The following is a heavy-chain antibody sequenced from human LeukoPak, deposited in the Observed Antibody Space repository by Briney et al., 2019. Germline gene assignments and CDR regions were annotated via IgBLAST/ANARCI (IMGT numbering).Heavy chain of an antibody. V-gene: IGHV4-59*11. D-gene: IGHD6-13*01. CDR3: ARGQPYGMDV. J-gene: IGHJ6*02. CDR1: GGSISSHY. CDR2: IYHSGST. Sequence: PSETLSLTCTVSGGSISSHYWSWIRQPPGKGLEWIGYIYHSGSTYYNPSLKSRVTISVDRSKNQFSLKLSSVTAADTAVYYCARGQPYGMDVWGQGTTVTVSS.